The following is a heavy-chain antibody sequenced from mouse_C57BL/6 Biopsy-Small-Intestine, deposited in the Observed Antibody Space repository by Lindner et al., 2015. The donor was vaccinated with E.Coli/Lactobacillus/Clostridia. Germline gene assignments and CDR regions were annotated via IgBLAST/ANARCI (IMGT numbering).Heavy chain of an antibody. D-gene: IGHD1-1*01. V-gene: IGHV5-17*01. CDR1: GFIFSDYG. CDR3: ARHGVLRLFYYAVDY. CDR2: ISRGSSTI. J-gene: IGHJ4*01. Sequence: VQLQESGGGLVKPGGSLKLSCAASGFIFSDYGMHWVRQAPEKGLEWIAYISRGSSTIYYANTVKGRFIISRDNATNTLYLQMTSLRSEDTAMYYCARHGVLRLFYYAVDYWGQGTSVTVSS.